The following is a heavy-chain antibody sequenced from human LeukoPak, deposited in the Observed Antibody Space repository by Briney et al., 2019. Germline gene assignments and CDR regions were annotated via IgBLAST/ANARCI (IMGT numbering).Heavy chain of an antibody. CDR1: GGSISSSSYY. Sequence: SETLSLTCTVSGGSISSSSYYWGWIRQPPGKGLEWIGSIYYSGSTYYNPSLKSRVTISVDTSKNQFSLKLSSVTAADTAVYYCARDGYGVYSYGNTGALFYWGQGTLVTVSS. CDR2: IYYSGST. D-gene: IGHD5-18*01. V-gene: IGHV4-39*07. CDR3: ARDGYGVYSYGNTGALFY. J-gene: IGHJ4*02.